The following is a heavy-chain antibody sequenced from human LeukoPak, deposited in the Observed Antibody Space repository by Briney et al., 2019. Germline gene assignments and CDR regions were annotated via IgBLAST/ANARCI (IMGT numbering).Heavy chain of an antibody. CDR3: AKGEYASGISYFDY. Sequence: PGGSLRLSCAASGFTFRSSAMSWVRQAPGKGLEWVSSISDSGGRTDYADSVKGRFTISRDYSKNTLYLQMNSLRAEDTAIYYCAKGEYASGISYFDYWGQGALVTVSS. CDR2: ISDSGGRT. CDR1: GFTFRSSA. V-gene: IGHV3-23*01. J-gene: IGHJ4*02. D-gene: IGHD3-10*01.